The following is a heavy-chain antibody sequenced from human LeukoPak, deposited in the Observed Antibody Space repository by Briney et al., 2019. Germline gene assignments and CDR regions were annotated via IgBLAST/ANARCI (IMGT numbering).Heavy chain of an antibody. Sequence: PGGSLRLSCAASGFSVSSNYMSWVRQAPGKGLEWVSVIYSDGSTYYADSVKGRFTISRDNFKNTLYLQMNSLRAEDTAVYYCARGRGYSGYDPTGLFEYWGQGNLVTVSS. CDR2: IYSDGST. V-gene: IGHV3-53*01. J-gene: IGHJ4*02. CDR3: ARGRGYSGYDPTGLFEY. D-gene: IGHD5-12*01. CDR1: GFSVSSNY.